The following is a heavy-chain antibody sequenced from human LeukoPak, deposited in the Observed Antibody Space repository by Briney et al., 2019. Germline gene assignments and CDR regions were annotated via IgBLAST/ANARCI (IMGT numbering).Heavy chain of an antibody. CDR3: ASALQLERRACWFDP. CDR2: IYHSGST. CDR1: GGSISSGGYY. J-gene: IGHJ5*02. V-gene: IGHV4-30-2*01. D-gene: IGHD1-1*01. Sequence: PSETLSLTCTVSGGSISSGGYYWSWIRQPPGKGLEWIGYIYHSGSTYYNPSLKSRVTMSVDRSKNQFSLKLSSVTAADTAVYYCASALQLERRACWFDPWGQGTLVTVSS.